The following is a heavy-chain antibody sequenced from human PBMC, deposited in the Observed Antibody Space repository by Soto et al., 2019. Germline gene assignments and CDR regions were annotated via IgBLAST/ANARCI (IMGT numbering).Heavy chain of an antibody. CDR3: ASGTFNDISFDS. Sequence: QVQLQESGPGLVKPSQTLTLTCSVSGGSIDTGGFYWSWARQLPGKGLQWIGYIYYTAAAYYNPALKSRVVISLDPSANQFSLSLTSLTAADTAVYYCASGTFNDISFDSWGQGRLVTVSS. CDR2: IYYTAAA. J-gene: IGHJ4*02. V-gene: IGHV4-31*03. D-gene: IGHD2-21*01. CDR1: GGSIDTGGFY.